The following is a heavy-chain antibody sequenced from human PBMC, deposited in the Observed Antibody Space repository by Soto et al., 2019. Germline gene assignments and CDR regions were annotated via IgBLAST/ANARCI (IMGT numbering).Heavy chain of an antibody. CDR2: MNPNSGNT. CDR3: ARGQQQLNYYYYMDV. J-gene: IGHJ6*03. V-gene: IGHV1-8*01. Sequence: GASVKVSCKASGYTFTSYDINWVRQATGQGLEWMGWMNPNSGNTGYAQKFQGRVTMTRNTSISTAYMELSSLRSEDTAVYYCARGQQQLNYYYYMDVWGKGTTVTVSS. D-gene: IGHD6-13*01. CDR1: GYTFTSYD.